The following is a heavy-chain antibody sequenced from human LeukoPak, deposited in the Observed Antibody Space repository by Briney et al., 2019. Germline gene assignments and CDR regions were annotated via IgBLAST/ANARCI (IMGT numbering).Heavy chain of an antibody. D-gene: IGHD3-10*01. Sequence: LGESLKISCKGSGYNFTSYWITWVRQMPEKGLEWMGRIDPSDSYTNYSPSFQGHVTISADKSISTAYLQWISLKASDTAMYYCARHAITLFDYWGQGTLVTVSS. CDR1: GYNFTSYW. CDR2: IDPSDSYT. J-gene: IGHJ4*02. V-gene: IGHV5-10-1*01. CDR3: ARHAITLFDY.